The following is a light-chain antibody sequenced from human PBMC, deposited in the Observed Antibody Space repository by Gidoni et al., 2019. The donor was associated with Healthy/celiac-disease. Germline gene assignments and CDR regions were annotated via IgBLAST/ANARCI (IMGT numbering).Light chain of an antibody. V-gene: IGKV4-1*01. J-gene: IGKJ1*01. Sequence: DIVMTQSPDYLAVSLGERATINCKSRQSVLYSSNNKNYLAWYQQKPGQPPKLLIYWASTRESGVPDRFSGSGSGTEFTLTISSLQAEDVAVYYCQQYYSTPRTFGQGTKVEIK. CDR3: QQYYSTPRT. CDR2: WAS. CDR1: QSVLYSSNNKNY.